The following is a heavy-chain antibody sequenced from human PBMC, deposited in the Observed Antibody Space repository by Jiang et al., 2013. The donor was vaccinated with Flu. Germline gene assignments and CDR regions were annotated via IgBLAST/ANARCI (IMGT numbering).Heavy chain of an antibody. V-gene: IGHV1-18*01. CDR2: INAYNGNT. CDR1: GFIFTSDG. Sequence: GAEVKKPGASVRVSCKASGFIFTSDGISWVRQAPGQGLEWMGWINAYNGNTKYAQKFQGRVTMSAQKFQGRVTMTTDTSTNTAYMELRSLRSDDTAVYYCARVGDMVRNAFDIWGQGTMVTVSS. D-gene: IGHD3-10*01. J-gene: IGHJ3*02. CDR3: ARVGDMVRNAFDI.